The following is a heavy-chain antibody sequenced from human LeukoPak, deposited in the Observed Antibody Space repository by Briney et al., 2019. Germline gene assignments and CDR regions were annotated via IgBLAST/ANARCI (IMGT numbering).Heavy chain of an antibody. CDR2: FDPEDGET. D-gene: IGHD5-18*01. V-gene: IGHV1-24*01. J-gene: IGHJ4*02. Sequence: ASVKVSCKASGGTFSSYAISWVRQAPGQGLEWMGGFDPEDGETIYAQKFQGRVTMTEDTSTDTAYMELSSLRSEDTAVYYCATDRVAAMGGFDYWGQGTLVTVSS. CDR1: GGTFSSYA. CDR3: ATDRVAAMGGFDY.